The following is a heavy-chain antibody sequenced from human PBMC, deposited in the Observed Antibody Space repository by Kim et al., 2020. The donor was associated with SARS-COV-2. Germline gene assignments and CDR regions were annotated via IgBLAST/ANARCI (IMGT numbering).Heavy chain of an antibody. Sequence: GGSLRLSCAASGFTFSIYGIHWVRQAPGKGLEWVALISYDGSNKKYADSVKGRFTISRDNSKNTLSLQMNSLRAEDTAVYYCAKDKAYCIGGTCTSYFYGMDVWGQGTTVTVSS. J-gene: IGHJ6*02. V-gene: IGHV3-30*18. CDR1: GFTFSIYG. CDR2: ISYDGSNK. D-gene: IGHD2-15*01. CDR3: AKDKAYCIGGTCTSYFYGMDV.